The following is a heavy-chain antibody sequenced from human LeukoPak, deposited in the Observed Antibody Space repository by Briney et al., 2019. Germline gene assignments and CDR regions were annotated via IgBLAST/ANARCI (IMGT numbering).Heavy chain of an antibody. V-gene: IGHV3-30*18. J-gene: IGHJ4*02. CDR1: GFTFSSYG. Sequence: GGSLRLSCAASGFTFSSYGMHWVRQAPGKGLEWVAVISYDGSNKHYADSVKGRFTISRDNSKNTLYLQMNSLRAEDTAVYYCAKAGIGFDYWGQGTLVTVSS. CDR3: AKAGIGFDY. CDR2: ISYDGSNK. D-gene: IGHD3-10*01.